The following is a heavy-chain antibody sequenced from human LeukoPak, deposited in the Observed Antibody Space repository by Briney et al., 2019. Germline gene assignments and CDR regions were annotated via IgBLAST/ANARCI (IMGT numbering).Heavy chain of an antibody. CDR1: GFTFSSYA. Sequence: GGSLRLSCAASGFTFSSYAMSWVRQAPGKGLEWVSAISGSGGSTSYAQKFQGRVTMTRDTSTSTVYMELSSLRSEDTAVYYCARDPRVVRGVPTSHFDYWGQGTLVTVSS. CDR3: ARDPRVVRGVPTSHFDY. V-gene: IGHV3-23*01. D-gene: IGHD3-10*01. J-gene: IGHJ4*02. CDR2: ISGSGGST.